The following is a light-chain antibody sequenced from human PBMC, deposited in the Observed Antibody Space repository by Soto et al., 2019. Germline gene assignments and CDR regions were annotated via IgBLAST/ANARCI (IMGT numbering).Light chain of an antibody. Sequence: QSALSQPASVSGSPGQSITISCTGTISDVGGFEYVSWYQHQPGKAPKLIIYDVTKRPSGVSNRFSGSKSGNTASLTISGIQAEDEGDYYCGSITRSSTSAFGTRTKVTVL. CDR2: DVT. CDR1: ISDVGGFEY. J-gene: IGLJ1*01. CDR3: GSITRSSTSA. V-gene: IGLV2-14*01.